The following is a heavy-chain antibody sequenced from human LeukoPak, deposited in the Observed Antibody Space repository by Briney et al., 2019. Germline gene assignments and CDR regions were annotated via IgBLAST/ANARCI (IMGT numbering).Heavy chain of an antibody. Sequence: GGSLRLSCAASGFIFSSYEMNWVRQAPGKGLEWVSYISNSGGSIYYADSVKGRFTVSRDNAKSSLYLQMNSLRAEDTAVYYCARDRLTNDAFDIWGQGTMVTVSS. CDR2: ISNSGGSI. CDR3: ARDRLTNDAFDI. V-gene: IGHV3-48*03. CDR1: GFIFSSYE. J-gene: IGHJ3*02. D-gene: IGHD2-8*01.